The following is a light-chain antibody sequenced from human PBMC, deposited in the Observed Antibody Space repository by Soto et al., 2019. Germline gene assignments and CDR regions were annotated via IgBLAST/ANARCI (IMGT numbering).Light chain of an antibody. Sequence: EIVMTQSPATLSVSPGERASLSCRASQSVGSNFAWYQQTAGQAPRLLIYGASTRATGIPARFSGSGSGTEFTLTISSLQSEDFAVYSCQQYTNWPYTFVQGTKLE. CDR1: QSVGSN. CDR3: QQYTNWPYT. J-gene: IGKJ2*01. V-gene: IGKV3-15*01. CDR2: GAS.